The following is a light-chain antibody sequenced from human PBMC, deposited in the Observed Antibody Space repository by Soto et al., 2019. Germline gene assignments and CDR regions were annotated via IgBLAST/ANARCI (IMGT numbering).Light chain of an antibody. CDR2: LGS. CDR3: MQALQTAWT. CDR1: QSLLHSNGYNY. J-gene: IGKJ1*01. Sequence: DIVMTQSPLSLPVTPGEPVSISCRSSQSLLHSNGYNYLDWYLQKPGQSPQLLIYLGSNRASGVPDRFSGSGSGTDFTLKISRVEAEDVGVYYCMQALQTAWTFGQGTKVDIK. V-gene: IGKV2-28*01.